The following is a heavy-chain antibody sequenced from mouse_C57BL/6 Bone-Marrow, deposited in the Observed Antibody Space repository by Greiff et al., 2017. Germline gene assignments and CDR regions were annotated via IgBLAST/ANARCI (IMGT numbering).Heavy chain of an antibody. J-gene: IGHJ2*01. CDR1: GYTFTDYY. Sequence: EVQLQQSGPVLVKPGASVKMSCKASGYTFTDYYMNWVKQSHGKSLEWIGVINPYNGGTSYNQKFKGKAPLTVDKSSSTAYMELNSLTSEDSAVYYCARGGEYCDYWGQGTTLTVSS. V-gene: IGHV1-19*01. CDR2: INPYNGGT. CDR3: ARGGEYCDY.